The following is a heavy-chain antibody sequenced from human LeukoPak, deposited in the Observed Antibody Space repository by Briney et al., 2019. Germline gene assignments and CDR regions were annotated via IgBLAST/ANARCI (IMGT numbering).Heavy chain of an antibody. V-gene: IGHV3-7*01. D-gene: IGHD3-10*01. J-gene: IGHJ6*03. CDR3: ARDQGSGINYYYYYMDV. CDR2: IKQDGSEK. CDR1: GFTFSSYW. Sequence: GGSLRLSCAASGFTFSSYWMSWVRQAPGKGLEWVANIKQDGSEKYYVDSVKGRYTISRDNAKNSLYLQMNSLRAEDTAVYYCARDQGSGINYYYYYMDVWGKGTTVTVS.